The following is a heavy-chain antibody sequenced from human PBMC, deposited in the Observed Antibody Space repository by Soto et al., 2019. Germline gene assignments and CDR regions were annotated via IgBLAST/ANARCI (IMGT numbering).Heavy chain of an antibody. CDR1: GFSISIYG. V-gene: IGHV3-30*18. J-gene: IGHJ2*01. D-gene: IGHD7-27*01. CDR2: TPYEGSKE. Sequence: QVQLVESGGGVVQPGRSLRLSCAASGFSISIYGMHWVRQAPGKGLEWVAVTPYEGSKEYYADSVKGRFTISRDNSKNTVYLQMHTLRAEDTAVYYCANDCWGSWYFDLWGRGTLVTVSS. CDR3: ANDCWGSWYFDL.